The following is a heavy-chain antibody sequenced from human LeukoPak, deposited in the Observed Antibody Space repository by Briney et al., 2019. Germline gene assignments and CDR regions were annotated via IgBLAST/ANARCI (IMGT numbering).Heavy chain of an antibody. J-gene: IGHJ6*02. V-gene: IGHV1-8*01. D-gene: IGHD1-14*01. CDR2: MNPNSGNT. CDR3: ASEPRGNYYYGMDV. Sequence: AASVKVSCKASGYTFTSYDINWVRQATGQGLEWMGWMNPNSGNTGYAQKFQGRVTITADESTSTAYMELSSLRSEDTAVYYCASEPRGNYYYGMDVWGQGTTVTVSS. CDR1: GYTFTSYD.